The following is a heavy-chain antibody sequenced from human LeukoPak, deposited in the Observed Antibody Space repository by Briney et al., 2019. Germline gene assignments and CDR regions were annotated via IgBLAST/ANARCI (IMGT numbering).Heavy chain of an antibody. CDR1: GYTFTSYG. CDR3: ARAPRFLEWLFLDY. Sequence: ASVKVSCKASGYTFTSYGISWVRQAPGHGLEWMGWISAYNGNTNYAQKLQGRVTMTTDTSTSTAYMELRSLRSDDTAVYYCARAPRFLEWLFLDYWGQGTLVTVSS. D-gene: IGHD3-3*01. V-gene: IGHV1-18*01. J-gene: IGHJ4*02. CDR2: ISAYNGNT.